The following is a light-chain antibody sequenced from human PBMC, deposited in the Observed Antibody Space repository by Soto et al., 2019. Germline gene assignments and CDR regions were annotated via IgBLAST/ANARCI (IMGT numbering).Light chain of an antibody. CDR3: AAWDDSLSFV. CDR2: NNN. Sequence: QSVLTQPPSASGTRGLRVTISCSGSSSNIGSNYVYWYQQLPGTAPKLLIYNNNQRPSGVPDRFSGSKSGTSASLAISGLRSEDEADYYCAAWDDSLSFVFGGGTNLTVL. CDR1: SSNIGSNY. J-gene: IGLJ2*01. V-gene: IGLV1-47*02.